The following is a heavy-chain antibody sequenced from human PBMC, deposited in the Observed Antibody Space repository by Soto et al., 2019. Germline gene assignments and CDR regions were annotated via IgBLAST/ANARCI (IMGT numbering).Heavy chain of an antibody. J-gene: IGHJ4*02. CDR1: GFTFSHYW. CDR3: ARAFDSLVPTAH. Sequence: EVQLVESGGGLVQPGGSLRLSCAASGFTFSHYWMYWVRQAPGKGLVCVSRISSDGSYASYADSVKGRFTISRDSAKSTLYLQMNSLRAEDTGVYYCARAFDSLVPTAHWGQGTLVTVSS. CDR2: ISSDGSYA. V-gene: IGHV3-74*01. D-gene: IGHD3-9*01.